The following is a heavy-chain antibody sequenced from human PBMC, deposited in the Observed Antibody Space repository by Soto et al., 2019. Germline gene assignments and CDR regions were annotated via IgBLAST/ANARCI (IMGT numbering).Heavy chain of an antibody. CDR1: GYSISSGYY. CDR2: IYHVGST. Sequence: ETLSLTCAVCGYSISSGYYWGWVRQPPGKGLEWIGSIYHVGSTYYNPSLNSRVTLSIDMTNNHVSLILNSVTAADTAVYYCARVGPWVPYYYDSSPYTFENWFDPWGQGALVTVSS. J-gene: IGHJ5*02. CDR3: ARVGPWVPYYYDSSPYTFENWFDP. V-gene: IGHV4-38-2*01. D-gene: IGHD3-22*01.